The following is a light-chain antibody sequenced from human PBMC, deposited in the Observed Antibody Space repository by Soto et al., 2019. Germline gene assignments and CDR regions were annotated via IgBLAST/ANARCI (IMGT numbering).Light chain of an antibody. CDR3: QAYDGSPWV. Sequence: QSALTQPASVSGSPGQSITISCTGTSSDVGGYTFVSWYQQHPDKAPKLMIYAVSNRPSGVSNRFSGSKSGNTASLTISGLQAEDEADYYCQAYDGSPWVFGGGTKLTVL. J-gene: IGLJ3*02. CDR1: SSDVGGYTF. V-gene: IGLV2-14*01. CDR2: AVS.